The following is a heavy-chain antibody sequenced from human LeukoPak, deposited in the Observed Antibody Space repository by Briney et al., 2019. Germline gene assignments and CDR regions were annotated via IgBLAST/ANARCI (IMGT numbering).Heavy chain of an antibody. V-gene: IGHV4-39*07. CDR1: GGSISSSSYY. J-gene: IGHJ4*02. CDR3: AGSITMVRVDY. CDR2: IYYSGST. Sequence: PSETLSLTCTVSGGSISSSSYYWGWIRQPPGKGLEWIGSIYYSGSTYYNPSLKSRVTISVDTSKNQFSLKLSSVTAADTAVYYCAGSITMVRVDYWGQGTLVTVSS. D-gene: IGHD3-10*01.